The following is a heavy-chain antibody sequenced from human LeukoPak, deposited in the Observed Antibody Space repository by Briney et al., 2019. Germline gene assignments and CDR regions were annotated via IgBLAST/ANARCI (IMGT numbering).Heavy chain of an antibody. Sequence: SETLSLTCTVSGASLKSINSYWTWIRQPAGKGLEWIGRVYFSGSTTYNPSLKGRVTISVDTSRNQFSLHLGSVTAADTAVYYCARKTGYGSGSYYNYYFDYWGQGSLVTVSS. CDR1: GASLKSINSY. CDR2: VYFSGST. V-gene: IGHV4-61*02. D-gene: IGHD3-10*01. J-gene: IGHJ4*02. CDR3: ARKTGYGSGSYYNYYFDY.